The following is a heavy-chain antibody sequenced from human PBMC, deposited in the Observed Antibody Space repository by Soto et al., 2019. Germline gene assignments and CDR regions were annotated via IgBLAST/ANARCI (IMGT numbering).Heavy chain of an antibody. J-gene: IGHJ4*02. CDR2: IYHTGST. CDR3: AMTEAKGYCSSTSCSGPRFDY. Sequence: PSETLSLTCAVSGGSMSRGDYYWSWIRQPPGKGLEWIGFIYHTGSTYYSPSLKNRVAISVDTSKNQFFLKLSSVTAAVTAVYYCAMTEAKGYCSSTSCSGPRFDYWGQGTLVTVSS. V-gene: IGHV4-30-4*01. CDR1: GGSMSRGDYY. D-gene: IGHD2-2*01.